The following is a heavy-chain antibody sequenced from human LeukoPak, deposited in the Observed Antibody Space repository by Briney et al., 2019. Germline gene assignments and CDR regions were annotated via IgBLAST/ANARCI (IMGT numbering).Heavy chain of an antibody. CDR1: GYNLTNYA. CDR2: FNSDTGNT. Sequence: GPVKVSCKASGYNLTNYAIHWVRQAPGQRLEWMGWFNSDTGNTDYSQKFQGRVTISRDTSANTAYMELNRLRPEDTAVFYCVRGGPNKSGWTLDYWGQGTLVTVSS. V-gene: IGHV1-3*01. D-gene: IGHD6-19*01. CDR3: VRGGPNKSGWTLDY. J-gene: IGHJ4*02.